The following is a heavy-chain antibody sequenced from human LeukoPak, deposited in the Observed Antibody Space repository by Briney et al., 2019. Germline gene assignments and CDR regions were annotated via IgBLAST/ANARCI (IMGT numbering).Heavy chain of an antibody. V-gene: IGHV3-53*01. CDR3: ARGVPSPYYDILTGYDFYGMDV. Sequence: PGGSLRLSCAASGFTVSSNYMSWVRQAPGKGLEWVSVIYSGGSTYYADSVKGRFTISRDNSKNTLYLQMNSLRAEDTAVYYCARGVPSPYYDILTGYDFYGMDVWGQGTTVTVSS. J-gene: IGHJ6*02. D-gene: IGHD3-9*01. CDR2: IYSGGST. CDR1: GFTVSSNY.